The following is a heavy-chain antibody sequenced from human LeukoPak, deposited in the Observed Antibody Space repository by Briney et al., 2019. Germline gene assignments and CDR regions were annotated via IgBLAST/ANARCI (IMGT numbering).Heavy chain of an antibody. Sequence: PGRSLRLSCAASGFIFSHYGMHWVRQAPGKGLEWVAVIWHDGDTTFYADSVKGRFTISRDKSKNMLYLEMNSLRAEDTALYYCVKDSTARASNLPDYWGQGTLVTVSS. CDR1: GFIFSHYG. J-gene: IGHJ4*02. CDR2: IWHDGDTT. D-gene: IGHD1-1*01. V-gene: IGHV3-33*03. CDR3: VKDSTARASNLPDY.